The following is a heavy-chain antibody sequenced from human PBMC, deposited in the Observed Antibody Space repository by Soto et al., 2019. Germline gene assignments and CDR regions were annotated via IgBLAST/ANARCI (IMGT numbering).Heavy chain of an antibody. V-gene: IGHV4-59*01. Sequence: ASETLSLTCSVSGGSISSYYWSWIRQPPGKGLEWIGYIYYSGSTNYNPSLKSRVTISVDTSKNQFSLKLSSVTAADTAVYYCAGEDCSGGSCSYSLDYWGQGTLVTVSS. CDR2: IYYSGST. CDR1: GGSISSYY. D-gene: IGHD2-15*01. CDR3: AGEDCSGGSCSYSLDY. J-gene: IGHJ4*02.